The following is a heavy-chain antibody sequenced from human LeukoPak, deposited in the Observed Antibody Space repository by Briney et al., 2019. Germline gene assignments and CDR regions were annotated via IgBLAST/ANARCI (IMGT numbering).Heavy chain of an antibody. V-gene: IGHV1-2*02. D-gene: IGHD6-19*01. J-gene: IGHJ4*02. CDR2: INPNSGGT. CDR3: AKDGAPEVGSGWYYFDN. Sequence: ASVKVSCKASGYTFTGYYMHWVRQAPGQGLEWMGWINPNSGGTNYAQKFQGRVTMTRDTSISTAYMELSRLRSDDTAVYYCAKDGAPEVGSGWYYFDNWGQGTLVTVSS. CDR1: GYTFTGYY.